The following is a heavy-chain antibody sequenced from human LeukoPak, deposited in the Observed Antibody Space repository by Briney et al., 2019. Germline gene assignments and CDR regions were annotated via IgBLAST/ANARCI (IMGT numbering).Heavy chain of an antibody. Sequence: PGGSLRLSCAASGFTFSSYAMTWVRQAPGKGLEWVAVISYDGSNKYYADSVKGRFTISRDNSKNTLYLQMNSLRAEDTAVYYCARDPPYYDFWSGYLDYWGQGTLVTVSS. J-gene: IGHJ4*02. CDR1: GFTFSSYA. CDR2: ISYDGSNK. CDR3: ARDPPYYDFWSGYLDY. V-gene: IGHV3-30-3*01. D-gene: IGHD3-3*01.